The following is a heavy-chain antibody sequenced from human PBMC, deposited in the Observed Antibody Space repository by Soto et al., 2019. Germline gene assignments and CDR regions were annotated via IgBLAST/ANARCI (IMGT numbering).Heavy chain of an antibody. CDR1: GFPFSSYS. V-gene: IGHV3-48*01. CDR3: ARVVVVVPAATLDY. Sequence: GGSLRLSCAASGFPFSSYSMNWVRQAPGKGLEWVSYISSSSSTIYYADSVKGRFTISRDNAKNSLYLQMNSLRAEDTAVYYSARVVVVVPAATLDYWGQGTLVTVSS. CDR2: ISSSSSTI. J-gene: IGHJ4*02. D-gene: IGHD2-2*01.